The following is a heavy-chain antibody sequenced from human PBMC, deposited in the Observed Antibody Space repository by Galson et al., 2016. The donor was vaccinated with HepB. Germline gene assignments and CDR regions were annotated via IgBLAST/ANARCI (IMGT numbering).Heavy chain of an antibody. CDR1: GFTFNFYG. CDR3: AKGYGLFDY. J-gene: IGHJ4*02. Sequence: SLRLSCAASGFTFNFYGMNWVRQAPGKGLEWVAFIWYDGSNRIYGDSVKGRFTVSRDNSKNTLYLQMNSLRAEDTAVYYCAKGYGLFDYWGQGTLVTVSS. CDR2: IWYDGSNR. D-gene: IGHD4-17*01. V-gene: IGHV3-33*06.